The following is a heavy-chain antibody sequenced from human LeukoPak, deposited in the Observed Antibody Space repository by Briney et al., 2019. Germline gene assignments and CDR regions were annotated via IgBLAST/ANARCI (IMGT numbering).Heavy chain of an antibody. D-gene: IGHD6-13*01. CDR3: ARRSGQQLVHLQFQKKRAKIDY. Sequence: SETLSLTCAVYGGSFSGYYWSWIRQPPGKGLEWIGEINHSGSTNYNPSLKSRVTISVDTSKNQFSVMLSSETGADTAVYYCARRSGQQLVHLQFQKKRAKIDYWGQGTLVTVSS. J-gene: IGHJ4*02. CDR1: GGSFSGYY. CDR2: INHSGST. V-gene: IGHV4-34*01.